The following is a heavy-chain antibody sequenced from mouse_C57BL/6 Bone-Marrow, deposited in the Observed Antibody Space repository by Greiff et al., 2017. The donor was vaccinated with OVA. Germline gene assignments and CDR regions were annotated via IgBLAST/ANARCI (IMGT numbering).Heavy chain of an antibody. CDR1: GYTFTSYW. D-gene: IGHD1-1*01. V-gene: IGHV1-7*01. J-gene: IGHJ2*01. CDR3: ARRDYGSSPFDY. CDR2: ITPSSGYT. Sequence: QVQLKESGAELAKPGASVKLSCKASGYTFTSYWMHWVKQRPGQGLEWIGYITPSSGYTKYNQKFKDKAPLTVDTSSSTAYMQLSSLTYEDSAVYYCARRDYGSSPFDYWGQGTTLTVAS.